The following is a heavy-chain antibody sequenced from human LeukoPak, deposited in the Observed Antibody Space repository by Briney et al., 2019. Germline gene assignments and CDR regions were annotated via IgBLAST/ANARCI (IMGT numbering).Heavy chain of an antibody. J-gene: IGHJ4*02. D-gene: IGHD4-17*01. CDR1: GGSLSSTGYY. V-gene: IGHV4-39*01. Sequence: SETLSLTCTVSGGSLSSTGYYWGRIRQPPGKGLEWIGSISYSGSTYYNPSLKSRVTISVDTSKSQFPLKLSSVTAADTAVYYCARRLGGVTTGLDYWGQGTLVTVSS. CDR2: ISYSGST. CDR3: ARRLGGVTTGLDY.